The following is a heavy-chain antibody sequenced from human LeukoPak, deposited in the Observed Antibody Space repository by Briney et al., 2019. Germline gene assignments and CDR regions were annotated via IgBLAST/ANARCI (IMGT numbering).Heavy chain of an antibody. Sequence: GGSLRLSCAASGFTFSSYAMSWVRQAPGKGLEWVSAISGSGGSTYYADSVKGRFTISRDNSKNTMYLQMNSLRAEDTAVYYCAKEEYCSSTTCLDYWGQGTLVTVSS. CDR3: AKEEYCSSTTCLDY. D-gene: IGHD2-2*01. V-gene: IGHV3-23*01. CDR2: ISGSGGST. J-gene: IGHJ4*02. CDR1: GFTFSSYA.